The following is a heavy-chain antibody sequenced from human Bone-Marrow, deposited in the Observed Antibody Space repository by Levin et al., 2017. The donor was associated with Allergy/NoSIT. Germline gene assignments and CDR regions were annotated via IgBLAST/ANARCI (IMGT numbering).Heavy chain of an antibody. J-gene: IGHJ3*02. CDR1: GGSISSRHW. D-gene: IGHD3-22*01. CDR2: IYHSGIT. CDR3: TRNAWRDYYDGSGFTEAFDI. Sequence: TASETLSLTCVVSGGSISSRHWWSWVRQPPGKGLEWIGEIYHSGITNDSPSLKSRVTLSVDKSKNQFSLKLNSVTAADTAVYYCTRNAWRDYYDGSGFTEAFDIWGQGTTVTVFS. V-gene: IGHV4-4*02.